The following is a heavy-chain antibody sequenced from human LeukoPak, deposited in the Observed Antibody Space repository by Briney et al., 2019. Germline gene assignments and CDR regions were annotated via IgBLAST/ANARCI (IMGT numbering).Heavy chain of an antibody. V-gene: IGHV3-7*01. CDR3: AKYATSSGSRWLEP. Sequence: GGSLRLSCAASGFTLSNYWMSWVRQAPGKGLEWVAHIKQDGSDKYYVDSVKGRFTISRDNAKNSLYLQMNSPRVEDTAVYYCAKYATSSGSRWLEPWGQGTLVTVSS. CDR1: GFTLSNYW. CDR2: IKQDGSDK. J-gene: IGHJ5*02. D-gene: IGHD6-19*01.